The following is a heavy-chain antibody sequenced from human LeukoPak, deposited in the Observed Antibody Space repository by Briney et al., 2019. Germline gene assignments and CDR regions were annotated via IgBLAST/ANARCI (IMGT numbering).Heavy chain of an antibody. CDR3: ARGTRDCGSASCYNY. CDR1: GYTFTSYD. Sequence: GASVKVSCKASGYTFTSYDINWVRQATGQGLEWMGWMNPNSGNTGYAQKFQGRVSMTRSTSISTAFMELSSLMFDDTAVYYCARGTRDCGSASCYNYWGQGTLVTVSS. V-gene: IGHV1-8*01. D-gene: IGHD2-2*02. CDR2: MNPNSGNT. J-gene: IGHJ4*02.